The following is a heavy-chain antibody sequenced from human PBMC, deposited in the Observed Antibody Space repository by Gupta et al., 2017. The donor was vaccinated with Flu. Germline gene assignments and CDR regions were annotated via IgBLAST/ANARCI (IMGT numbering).Heavy chain of an antibody. CDR1: GYTFTSYD. D-gene: IGHD3-9*01. CDR2: MNPNSGNT. CDR3: ARVLRYFDWFYYYYYGMDV. J-gene: IGHJ6*02. Sequence: QVQLVQSGAEVKKPGASVKVSCKASGYTFTSYDINWVRQATGQGLEWMGWMNPNSGNTGYAQKFQGRVTMTRNTSISTAYMELSSLRSEDTAVYYCARVLRYFDWFYYYYYGMDVWGQGTTVTVSS. V-gene: IGHV1-8*01.